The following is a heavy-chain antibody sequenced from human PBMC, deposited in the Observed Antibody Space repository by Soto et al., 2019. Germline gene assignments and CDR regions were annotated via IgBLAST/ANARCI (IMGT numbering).Heavy chain of an antibody. V-gene: IGHV3-30*04. J-gene: IGHJ4*02. CDR3: TTTAGINMIVVEDTIDY. CDR1: GFTFSSYA. D-gene: IGHD3-22*01. Sequence: GGSLRLSCTGSGFTFSSYAMHWVRLAPGKGLEWVAVVSYDGSIENYADYVRGRFTISRDNSKNTVFLQMNSLRVEDTAVYYCTTTAGINMIVVEDTIDYWGQGTLVTVSS. CDR2: VSYDGSIE.